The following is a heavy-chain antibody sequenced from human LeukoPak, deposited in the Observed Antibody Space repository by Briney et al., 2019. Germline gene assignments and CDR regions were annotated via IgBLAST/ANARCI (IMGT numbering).Heavy chain of an antibody. D-gene: IGHD5-12*01. CDR3: AKEYSGYDFDY. V-gene: IGHV3-23*01. Sequence: QTGGSLRLSCAASGFTLRSYDMSWVRQAPGKGLEWVAATSGSGVNPYYADSVRGRFTISRDNSQNTLYLQMDSLRAEDTALYYCAKEYSGYDFDYWGQGTLVTVSS. CDR2: TSGSGVNP. CDR1: GFTLRSYD. J-gene: IGHJ4*02.